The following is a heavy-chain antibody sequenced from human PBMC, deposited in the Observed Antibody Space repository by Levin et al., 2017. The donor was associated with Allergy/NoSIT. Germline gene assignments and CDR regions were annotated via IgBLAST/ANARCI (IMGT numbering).Heavy chain of an antibody. Sequence: GGSLRLSCAASGFTFDDYAMHWVRQAPGKGLEWVSGISWNSGSIGYADSVKGRFTISRDNAKNSLYLQMNSLRAEDTALYYCAKDISPVPGVVIMSYFDYWGQGTLVTVSS. CDR1: GFTFDDYA. CDR2: ISWNSGSI. V-gene: IGHV3-9*01. CDR3: AKDISPVPGVVIMSYFDY. D-gene: IGHD3-3*01. J-gene: IGHJ4*02.